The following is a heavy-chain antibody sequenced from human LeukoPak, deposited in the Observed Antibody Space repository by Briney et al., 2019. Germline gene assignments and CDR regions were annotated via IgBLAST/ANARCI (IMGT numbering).Heavy chain of an antibody. CDR1: GGTFSSYA. J-gene: IGHJ4*02. CDR2: IIPILGIA. D-gene: IGHD3-22*01. Sequence: GSSVKVSCKASGGTFSSYAISWVRQAPGQGLEWMGRIIPILGIANYAQKFQGRVTITADKSTSTAYMELSSLRSEDTAVYYRARGIAYYYDSSGYTLDYWGQGTLVTVSS. CDR3: ARGIAYYYDSSGYTLDY. V-gene: IGHV1-69*04.